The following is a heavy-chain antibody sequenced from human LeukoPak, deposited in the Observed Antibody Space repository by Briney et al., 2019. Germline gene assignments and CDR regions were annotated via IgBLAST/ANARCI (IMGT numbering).Heavy chain of an antibody. V-gene: IGHV4-59*01. D-gene: IGHD1-14*01. CDR2: IYYSGST. CDR1: GGSISSYY. J-gene: IGHJ3*02. CDR3: AKVYGNHAFDI. Sequence: SETLSLTCTVSGGSISSYYWSWIRQPPGKGLEWIGYIYYSGSTNYNPSLKSRVTISVDTSKNQFSLKLSSVTAADTAVYYCAKVYGNHAFDIWGQGTMVTVSS.